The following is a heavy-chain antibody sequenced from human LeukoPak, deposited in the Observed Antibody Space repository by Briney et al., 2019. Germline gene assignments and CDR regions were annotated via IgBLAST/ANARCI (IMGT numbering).Heavy chain of an antibody. CDR3: ARLAGKYYDSSGSYYFDY. D-gene: IGHD3-22*01. CDR1: GFTFGSYA. J-gene: IGHJ4*02. CDR2: ISYDGSNK. Sequence: PGRSLRLSCAASGFTFGSYAMHWVRQAPGKGLEWVAVISYDGSNKYYADSVKGRFTISRDNSKNTLYLQMNGLRAEDTAVYYCARLAGKYYDSSGSYYFDYWGQGTLVTVSS. V-gene: IGHV3-30-3*01.